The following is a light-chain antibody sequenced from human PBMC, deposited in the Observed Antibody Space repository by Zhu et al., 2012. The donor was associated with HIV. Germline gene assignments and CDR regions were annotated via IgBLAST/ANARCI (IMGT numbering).Light chain of an antibody. Sequence: APRLLIFAATHRATDIPDKFDGRGSGTDFTLTISRLESEDSGVYYCQESGSSPYTFGQGTKVQIK. CDR2: AAT. J-gene: IGKJ2*01. V-gene: IGKV3-20*01. CDR3: QESGSSPYT.